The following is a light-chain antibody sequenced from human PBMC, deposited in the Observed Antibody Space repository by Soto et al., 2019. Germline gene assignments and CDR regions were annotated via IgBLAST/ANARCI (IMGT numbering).Light chain of an antibody. CDR2: AAS. Sequence: DIQMTQSPSSLSAVVGDRVTITCRTSQSIRSYLNWYQQKSGKAPKLLISAASNLQSGVPYRFSGSGSGTDFTLTISSLQPEDVATYYCQHRHSTPRSTFGQGTRLEIK. J-gene: IGKJ5*01. CDR1: QSIRSY. CDR3: QHRHSTPRST. V-gene: IGKV1-39*01.